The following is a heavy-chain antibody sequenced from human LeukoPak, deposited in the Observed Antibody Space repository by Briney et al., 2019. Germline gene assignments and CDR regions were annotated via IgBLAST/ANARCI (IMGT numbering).Heavy chain of an antibody. CDR1: GGSVSSGSYY. J-gene: IGHJ4*02. D-gene: IGHD3-22*01. V-gene: IGHV4-61*01. CDR2: IYYSGST. Sequence: SETLSLTCTVSGGSVSSGSYYWSWIRQPPGKGLEWIGYIYYSGSTNYNPSLKSRVTISVDTSKNQFSLKLSSVTAADTAVYYCARGGRSYSYYYDSSGYYPFDYWGQGTLVTVSS. CDR3: ARGGRSYSYYYDSSGYYPFDY.